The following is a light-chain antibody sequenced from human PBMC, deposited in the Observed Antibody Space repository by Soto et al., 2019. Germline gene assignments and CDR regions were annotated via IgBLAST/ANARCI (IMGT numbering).Light chain of an antibody. Sequence: DIQMTQSPSSLSASVGARVTITCRASEAISNYLAWYQQKPGKVPKLLIYGASTLQSGVPSRFSGSGSGTEFTLTISSLQTEDVATYYCQNYNRAPWTFGQGTKVESK. CDR1: EAISNY. V-gene: IGKV1-27*01. J-gene: IGKJ1*01. CDR3: QNYNRAPWT. CDR2: GAS.